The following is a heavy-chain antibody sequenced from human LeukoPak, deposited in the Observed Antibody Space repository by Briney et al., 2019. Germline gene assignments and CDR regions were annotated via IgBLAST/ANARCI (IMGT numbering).Heavy chain of an antibody. CDR2: IYPGDSDT. D-gene: IGHD6-19*01. Sequence: GESLQISCKGSGYSFTSYWIGWVRQLPGKGLEWMGIIYPGDSDTKYSPSFQGQVTISADKSISTAYLQWSSLRASDTAMYYCARHIPHSSGWSYFDYWGQGTLVTVSS. CDR3: ARHIPHSSGWSYFDY. J-gene: IGHJ4*02. V-gene: IGHV5-51*01. CDR1: GYSFTSYW.